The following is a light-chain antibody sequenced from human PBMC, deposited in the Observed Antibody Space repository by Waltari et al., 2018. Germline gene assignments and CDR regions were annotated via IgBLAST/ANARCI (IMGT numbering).Light chain of an antibody. V-gene: IGLV4-69*01. CDR3: QTWDTETVV. CDR1: SGHTSYA. Sequence: QLVVTQSPSASASLGASVKLTCTLSSGHTSYAIAWHQQQSEKGPRFLMRVNHDGGQSTGDGIPVRFSGSSSGAERYLTISSLQSEDEADYYCQTWDTETVVFGGGTKVTVV. CDR2: VNHDGGQ. J-gene: IGLJ2*01.